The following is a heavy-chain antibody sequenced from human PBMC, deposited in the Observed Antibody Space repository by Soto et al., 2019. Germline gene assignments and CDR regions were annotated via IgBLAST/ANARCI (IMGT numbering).Heavy chain of an antibody. J-gene: IGHJ6*02. CDR2: ISGSGAGT. CDR3: ANARYCSGGSCYGLPYYYGMDV. Sequence: EVHLLESGGGLVQPGGSLRLSCSASGFPFSSYAMSWVRQAPGKGLEWVSGISGSGAGTYYADSVQGRFSISGDNSENTLYLEMNSMRAEDTAVYYCANARYCSGGSCYGLPYYYGMDVWGQGTTVTVSS. CDR1: GFPFSSYA. V-gene: IGHV3-23*01. D-gene: IGHD2-15*01.